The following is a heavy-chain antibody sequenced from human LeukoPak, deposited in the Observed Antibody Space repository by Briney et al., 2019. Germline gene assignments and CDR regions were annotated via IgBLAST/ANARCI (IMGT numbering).Heavy chain of an antibody. CDR3: ARVSEMATNPFDY. CDR2: GYHSGST. D-gene: IGHD5-24*01. V-gene: IGHV4-4*02. J-gene: IGHJ4*02. Sequence: PSETLSLTCAAPGVSISNNNWCSWARQPPGKGLEWIGEGYHSGSTNYNPSLKSRLTISVDKSRNQFSLKLSSVTAADTAIYYCARVSEMATNPFDYWGQGTLVTVSS. CDR1: GVSISNNNW.